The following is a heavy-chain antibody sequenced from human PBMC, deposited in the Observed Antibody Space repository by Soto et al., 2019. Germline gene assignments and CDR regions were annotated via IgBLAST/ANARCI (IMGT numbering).Heavy chain of an antibody. CDR2: IVGSGGNT. V-gene: IGHV3-23*01. J-gene: IGHJ4*02. Sequence: GGSLRLSCAASGFTFSSYAMSWVRQAPGKGLEWVSGIVGSGGNTYYADSVKGRFTISRDNSKNTLYLQMNSLRAEDAAVYYCAKFSSAWFQVVDYWGQGTPVTVSS. CDR3: AKFSSAWFQVVDY. CDR1: GFTFSSYA. D-gene: IGHD6-19*01.